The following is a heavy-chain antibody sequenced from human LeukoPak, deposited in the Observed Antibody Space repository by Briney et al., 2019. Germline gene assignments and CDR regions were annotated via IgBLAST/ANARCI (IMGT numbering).Heavy chain of an antibody. CDR2: ISSSSSYI. V-gene: IGHV3-21*01. CDR3: ARDLYYYDSSGYYY. CDR1: GFTFDDYA. Sequence: PGGSLRLSCAASGFTFDDYAMHWVRQAPGKGLEWVSSISSSSSYIYYADSVKGRFTISRDDAKNSLYLQMNSLRAEDTAVYYCARDLYYYDSSGYYYWGQGTLVTVSS. J-gene: IGHJ4*02. D-gene: IGHD3-22*01.